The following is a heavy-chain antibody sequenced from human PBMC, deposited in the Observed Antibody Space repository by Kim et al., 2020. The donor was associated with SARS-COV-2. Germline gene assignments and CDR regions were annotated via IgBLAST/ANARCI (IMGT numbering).Heavy chain of an antibody. CDR2: TYYKSEWHN. CDR1: GDSVSSDSAG. J-gene: IGHJ4*02. CDR3: AREPLGPPIRYEY. D-gene: IGHD7-27*01. V-gene: IGHV6-1*01. Sequence: SQTLSLTCVISGDSVSSDSAGWNWIRQSPSRGLEWLGRTYYKSEWHNDYAISVRGRITINPDTSKNQFSLQLRFVTPEDTAVYFCAREPLGPPIRYEYWGQGTLVTVS.